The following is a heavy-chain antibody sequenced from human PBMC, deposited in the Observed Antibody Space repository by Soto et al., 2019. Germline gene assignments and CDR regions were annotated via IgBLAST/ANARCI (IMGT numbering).Heavy chain of an antibody. V-gene: IGHV1-69*06. D-gene: IGHD2-15*01. Sequence: QVQLVQSGAEVKKPGSSVKVSCKASGGTFSSYAISWVRQAPGQGLEWMRGIIPIFGTANYAQKFQGRVTITADKSTSTAYMELSSLRSEDTAVYYCARELVVVVADTPRSWYFDYWGQGTLVTASS. CDR3: ARELVVVVADTPRSWYFDY. J-gene: IGHJ4*02. CDR1: GGTFSSYA. CDR2: IIPIFGTA.